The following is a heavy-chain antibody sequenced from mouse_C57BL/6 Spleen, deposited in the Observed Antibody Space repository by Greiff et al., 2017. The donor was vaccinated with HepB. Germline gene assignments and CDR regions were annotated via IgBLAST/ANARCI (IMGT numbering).Heavy chain of an antibody. CDR2: INPSSGYT. CDR1: GYTFTSYT. V-gene: IGHV1-4*01. Sequence: VMLVESGAELARPGASVKMSCKASGYTFTSYTMHWVKQRPGQGLEWIGYINPSSGYTKYNQKFKDKATLTADKSSSTAYMQLSSLTSEDSAVYYCARQAYYGRGYFDYWGQGTTLTVSS. J-gene: IGHJ2*01. CDR3: ARQAYYGRGYFDY. D-gene: IGHD1-1*01.